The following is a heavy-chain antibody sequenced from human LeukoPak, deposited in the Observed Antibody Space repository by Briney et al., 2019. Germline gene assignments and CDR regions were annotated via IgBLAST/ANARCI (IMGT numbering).Heavy chain of an antibody. Sequence: SETLSLTCAVYGGSFSGYYWSWIRQPPGEGLEWIGEINHSGSTNYNPSLKSRVTISVDTSKNQFSLKLTSVTAADTAVYYCAREGEGQQQVYFDYWGQGTLVTVSS. CDR2: INHSGST. D-gene: IGHD6-13*01. V-gene: IGHV4-34*01. CDR1: GGSFSGYY. J-gene: IGHJ4*02. CDR3: AREGEGQQQVYFDY.